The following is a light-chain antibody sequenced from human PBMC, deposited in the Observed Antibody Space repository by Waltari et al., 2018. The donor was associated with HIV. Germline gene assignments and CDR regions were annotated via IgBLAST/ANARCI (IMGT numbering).Light chain of an antibody. Sequence: DIVMTQSPDSLVVSLGERVTINFKSSQSVSYSSNNKNYLAWYQQKPGQPPKLLIYWASTRESGVPDRFSGSGSGTDFTLTISSLQAEDVAVYYCQQYYSTPFTFGGGTKVEIK. CDR1: QSVSYSSNNKNY. CDR3: QQYYSTPFT. J-gene: IGKJ4*01. V-gene: IGKV4-1*01. CDR2: WAS.